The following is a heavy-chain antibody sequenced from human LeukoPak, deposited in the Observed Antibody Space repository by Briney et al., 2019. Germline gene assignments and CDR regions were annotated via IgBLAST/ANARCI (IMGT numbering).Heavy chain of an antibody. CDR1: GGTFSSYA. CDR3: ARGRWLQFRYFDY. J-gene: IGHJ4*02. CDR2: IIPIFGTA. Sequence: ASVKVFCKASGGTFSSYAISWVRQAPGQGLEWMGGIIPIFGTANYAQKFQGRVTITADESTSTAYMELSSLRSEDTAVYYCARGRWLQFRYFDYWGQGTLVTVSS. V-gene: IGHV1-69*13. D-gene: IGHD5-24*01.